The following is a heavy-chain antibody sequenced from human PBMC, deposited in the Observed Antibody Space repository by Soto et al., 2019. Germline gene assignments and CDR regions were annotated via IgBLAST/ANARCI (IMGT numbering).Heavy chain of an antibody. CDR1: GFTFSGYV. J-gene: IGHJ4*02. V-gene: IGHV3-23*01. D-gene: IGHD3-22*01. Sequence: GGSLRLSCAASGFTFSGYVISWVRQVPGKGLEWVSGFSGSGGTTYYADSVKGRFTISRDKSDNTAYLQMKSLRAEDTAVYYFAKHKYDSSGYYPIDYWGQGTLVTVSS. CDR2: FSGSGGTT. CDR3: AKHKYDSSGYYPIDY.